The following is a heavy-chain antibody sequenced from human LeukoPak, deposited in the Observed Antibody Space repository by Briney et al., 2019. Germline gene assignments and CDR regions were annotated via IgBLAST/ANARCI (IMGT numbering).Heavy chain of an antibody. D-gene: IGHD5-18*01. CDR2: ISYDGSNK. V-gene: IGHV3-30*03. Sequence: GGSLRLSCAASGFTFSSYGVHWVRQAPGKRLEWVAVISYDGSNKYYADSVKGRFTISRDNSKNTLYLQMNSLRAEDTAVYYCAGSSGYSYGYGSSYWGQGTLVTVSS. CDR3: AGSSGYSYGYGSSY. CDR1: GFTFSSYG. J-gene: IGHJ4*02.